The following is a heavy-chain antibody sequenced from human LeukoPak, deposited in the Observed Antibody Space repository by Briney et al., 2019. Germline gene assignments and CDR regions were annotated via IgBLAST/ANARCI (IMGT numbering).Heavy chain of an antibody. CDR3: ARECRIAVAGTAKLWFDP. V-gene: IGHV1-46*01. CDR2: INPSGGST. Sequence: ASVKVSCKASGYTFTSYYMHWVRQAPGQGLEWMGIINPSGGSTSYAQKFQGRVTMTRDTSTSTVYMELSSLRSEDTAVYYCARECRIAVAGTAKLWFDPWSQGTLVTVSS. J-gene: IGHJ5*02. CDR1: GYTFTSYY. D-gene: IGHD6-19*01.